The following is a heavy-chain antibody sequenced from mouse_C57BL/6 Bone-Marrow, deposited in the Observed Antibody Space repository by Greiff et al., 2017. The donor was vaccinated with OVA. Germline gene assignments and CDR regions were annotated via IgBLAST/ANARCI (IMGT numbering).Heavy chain of an antibody. Sequence: QVQLQQPGAELVKPGASVKLSCKASGYTFTSYWMHWVKQRPGQGLEWIGMIHPNSGSTNYNEKFKSKATLTVDKSSSTAYMQLSSLTSEDSAVYYCARSVLEGLNYFDYWGQGTTLTVSS. D-gene: IGHD1-1*01. V-gene: IGHV1-64*01. CDR2: IHPNSGST. CDR3: ARSVLEGLNYFDY. CDR1: GYTFTSYW. J-gene: IGHJ2*01.